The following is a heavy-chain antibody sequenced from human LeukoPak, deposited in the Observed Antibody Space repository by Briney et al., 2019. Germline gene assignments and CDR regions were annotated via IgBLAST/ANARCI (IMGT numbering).Heavy chain of an antibody. CDR2: ISYDGSNK. CDR3: AKDWGTTGWFDP. V-gene: IGHV3-30*18. Sequence: GGSLRLSCAASGFTFSSYGMHWVRQAPGKGLEWVAVISYDGSNKYYADSVKGRFTISRDNSKNTLYLQMNSLRAEDTAVYYCAKDWGTTGWFDPWGQGTLVTVSS. CDR1: GFTFSSYG. J-gene: IGHJ5*02. D-gene: IGHD3-16*01.